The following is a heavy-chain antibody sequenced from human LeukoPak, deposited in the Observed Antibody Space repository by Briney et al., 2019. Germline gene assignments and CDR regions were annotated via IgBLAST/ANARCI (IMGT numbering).Heavy chain of an antibody. J-gene: IGHJ4*02. V-gene: IGHV3-23*01. CDR2: ISGSGGST. CDR1: GFTFSSYA. Sequence: GGSLSLSCAASGFTFSSYAMSWVRQAPGEGLEWVSGISGSGGSTYYADSVKGRFTISRDNSKNTLYLQMNSLRAEDTAVYYCAKTPVGFWSGFYTHFDYWGQGTLVTVSS. D-gene: IGHD3-3*01. CDR3: AKTPVGFWSGFYTHFDY.